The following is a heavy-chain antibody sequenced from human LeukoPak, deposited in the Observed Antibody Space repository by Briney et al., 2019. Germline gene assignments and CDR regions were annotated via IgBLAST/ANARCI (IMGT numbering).Heavy chain of an antibody. CDR3: ARGGADYGDYGGFRYFDY. V-gene: IGHV4-34*01. CDR2: INHGGST. CDR1: GGSFSGYY. Sequence: KASETLSLTCAVYGGSFSGYYWSWIRQTPGKGLEWIGQINHGGSTNYNPSPKSRVTISIDTSKNQFSLKLSSMTAADTAVYYCARGGADYGDYGGFRYFDYWGQGTLVTVSS. D-gene: IGHD4-17*01. J-gene: IGHJ4*02.